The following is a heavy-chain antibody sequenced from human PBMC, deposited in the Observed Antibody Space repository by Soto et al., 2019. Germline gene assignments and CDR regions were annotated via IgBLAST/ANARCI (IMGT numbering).Heavy chain of an antibody. V-gene: IGHV1-69*06. CDR3: TKTDFWPYYYYYYGMGV. J-gene: IGHJ6*02. CDR2: IIPIFGTA. Sequence: SVKVSCKASGGTFSSYAISWVRQAPGQGLEWMGGIIPIFGTANYAQKFQGRVTITADKSTSTAYMELSSLRAEDTAVYYCTKTDFWPYYYYYYGMGVWGQGTTVTVSS. CDR1: GGTFSSYA. D-gene: IGHD3-3*01.